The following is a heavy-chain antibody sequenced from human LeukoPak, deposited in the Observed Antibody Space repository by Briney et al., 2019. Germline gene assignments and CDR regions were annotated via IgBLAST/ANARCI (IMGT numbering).Heavy chain of an antibody. J-gene: IGHJ4*02. CDR1: GFTFGDYA. Sequence: GGSLRLSCTASGFTFGDYAMSWFRQAPGKGLEWVGFIRSKAYGGTTENAASVKGRFTISRDDSKSIAYLQMNSLRAEDTAVYYCARDRYYYDSSGYYQNFDYWGQGTLVTVSS. V-gene: IGHV3-49*03. CDR2: IRSKAYGGTT. D-gene: IGHD3-22*01. CDR3: ARDRYYYDSSGYYQNFDY.